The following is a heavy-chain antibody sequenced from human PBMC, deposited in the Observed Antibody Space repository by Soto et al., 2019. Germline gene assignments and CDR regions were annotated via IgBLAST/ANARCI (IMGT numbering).Heavy chain of an antibody. J-gene: IGHJ3*02. Sequence: QVQLVESGGGVVQPGRSLRLSCAASGFTFSNYGMHWVRQAPGKGLEWLAVIINDGSYEKYGDCVKGRVTISRDNSKNTLYLQINSLRVEDTAVYYCARDDDRPDNGLDMWGQGTVVTVSS. V-gene: IGHV3-33*05. CDR1: GFTFSNYG. CDR2: IINDGSYE. D-gene: IGHD2-8*01. CDR3: ARDDDRPDNGLDM.